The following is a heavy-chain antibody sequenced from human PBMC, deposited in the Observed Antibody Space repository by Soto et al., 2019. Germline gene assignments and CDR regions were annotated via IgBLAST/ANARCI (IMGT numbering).Heavy chain of an antibody. CDR1: GFTFSDYY. CDR3: ARGSTIRAMDV. CDR2: ISGSSSYI. D-gene: IGHD1-26*01. V-gene: IGHV3-11*06. J-gene: IGHJ6*02. Sequence: GGSLRLSCAASGFTFSDYYMSWIRQAPGKGLEWVSYISGSSSYIDYADSLKGRFTISRDNAKNSLYLQMNSLRAGDTAVYFCARGSTIRAMDVWGQGTTVTVSS.